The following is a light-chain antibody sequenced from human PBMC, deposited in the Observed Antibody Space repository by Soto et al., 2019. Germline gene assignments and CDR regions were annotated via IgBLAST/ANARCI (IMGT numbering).Light chain of an antibody. V-gene: IGLV2-8*01. CDR2: EVT. CDR1: SSDVGGYNY. J-gene: IGLJ2*01. CDR3: SSFAGGGNPVL. Sequence: QSALTQPPSASGSLGQSVTISCTGTSSDVGGYNYVSWHQQHPGKAPKVMIYEVTKRPPGVPDRFSGSKSGNTASLTVSGLQAEDEADSYSSSFAGGGNPVLLGGGTKLTVL.